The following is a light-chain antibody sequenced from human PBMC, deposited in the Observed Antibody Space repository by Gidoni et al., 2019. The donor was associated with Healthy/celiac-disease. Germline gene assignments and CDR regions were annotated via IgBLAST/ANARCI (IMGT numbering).Light chain of an antibody. Sequence: QSVLTQPPSVSGAPGQRVTISGTGSSPNIWAGYDVHWYQQLPGTAPKLLIYGNSNRPAGVPDRFSGSKSGTSASLAITGLQAEDEADYYCQSYDSSLSGSKVVFGGGTKLTVL. CDR1: SPNIWAGYD. J-gene: IGLJ2*01. V-gene: IGLV1-40*01. CDR3: QSYDSSLSGSKVV. CDR2: GNS.